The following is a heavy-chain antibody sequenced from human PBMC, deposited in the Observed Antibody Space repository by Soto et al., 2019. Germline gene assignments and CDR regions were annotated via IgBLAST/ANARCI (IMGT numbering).Heavy chain of an antibody. CDR3: TSGYYYESSAYYY. D-gene: IGHD3-22*01. Sequence: GGSLRLSCAASGFIFSNAWMSWVRQAPGKGLEWVGRIKSTTDGGTTDYAAPVTGRFTISRDYSKNTLYLQMNSLKTEDTAVYYCTSGYYYESSAYYYWGHGTLVTVSS. J-gene: IGHJ4*01. CDR1: GFIFSNAW. CDR2: IKSTTDGGTT. V-gene: IGHV3-15*01.